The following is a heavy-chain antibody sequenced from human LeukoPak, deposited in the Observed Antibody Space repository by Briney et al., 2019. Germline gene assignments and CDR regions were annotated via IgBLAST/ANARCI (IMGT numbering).Heavy chain of an antibody. CDR2: INPNSGGT. J-gene: IGHJ6*02. Sequence: ASVKVSCKASGYTFTGYYMHWVRQAPGQGLEWMGWINPNSGGTNYAQKFQGRVTMTRDTSISTAYMELSRLRSDDTAVYYCASLRYCSSTSCYAGYYYGMDVWGQGTTVTVSS. V-gene: IGHV1-2*02. D-gene: IGHD2-2*01. CDR3: ASLRYCSSTSCYAGYYYGMDV. CDR1: GYTFTGYY.